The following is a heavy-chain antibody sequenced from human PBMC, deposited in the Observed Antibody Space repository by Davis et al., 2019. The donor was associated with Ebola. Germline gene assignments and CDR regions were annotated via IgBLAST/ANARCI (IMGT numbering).Heavy chain of an antibody. Sequence: GESLKISCAASGFTFSRYTMNWVRQAPGKGLEWVSSISSSSSYIYYADPVKGRFTISRDNAKNSLYLQMNSLRAEDTAVYYCARDRSVVVVIYYFDYWGQGTLVTVSS. CDR3: ARDRSVVVVIYYFDY. CDR2: ISSSSSYI. J-gene: IGHJ4*02. CDR1: GFTFSRYT. D-gene: IGHD2-15*01. V-gene: IGHV3-21*01.